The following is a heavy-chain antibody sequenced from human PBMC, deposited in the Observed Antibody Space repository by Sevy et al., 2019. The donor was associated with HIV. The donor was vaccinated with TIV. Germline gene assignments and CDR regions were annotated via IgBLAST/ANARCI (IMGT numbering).Heavy chain of an antibody. D-gene: IGHD3-16*02. CDR1: GFTFSSYS. Sequence: GGSLRLSCAASGFTFSSYSMNWVRQAPGKGLEWVSSISSSSSYIYYADSVKGRFTISRDNAKNSLYLQMNSLRAKDTAVYYCASIWGGYDYIWGSYRHDYWGQGTLVTVSS. J-gene: IGHJ4*02. CDR2: ISSSSSYI. V-gene: IGHV3-21*01. CDR3: ASIWGGYDYIWGSYRHDY.